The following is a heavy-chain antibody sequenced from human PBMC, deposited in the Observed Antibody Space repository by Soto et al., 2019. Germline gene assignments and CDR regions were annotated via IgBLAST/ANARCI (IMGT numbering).Heavy chain of an antibody. CDR1: GGSIPSYH. D-gene: IGHD1-26*01. CDR3: ARDMHAGFTHYFDP. CDR2: TXXXXXT. V-gene: IGHV4-59*01. J-gene: IGHJ5*02. Sequence: PSETPSLTCFVSGGSIPSYHWSWLRQFPGKGLXXIXXTXXXXXTXXXPSLQSRVTIAMDTSKNQLSLKLTSVTAADTAVYYCARDMHAGFTHYFDPWGQGTLVTVS.